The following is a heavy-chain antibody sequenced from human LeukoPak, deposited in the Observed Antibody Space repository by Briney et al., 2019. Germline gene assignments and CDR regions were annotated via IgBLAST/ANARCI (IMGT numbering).Heavy chain of an antibody. Sequence: SETLSLTCTVPGGSVSSGSYYWSWIRQPPGKGLEWIGYIYYSGSTNYNPSLKRRFTISVDTSKNQFSLKLSSVTAADTAVYYCARVPAAAGYYFDYWGQGTLVTVSS. D-gene: IGHD6-13*01. CDR2: IYYSGST. V-gene: IGHV4-61*01. CDR3: ARVPAAAGYYFDY. J-gene: IGHJ4*02. CDR1: GGSVSSGSYY.